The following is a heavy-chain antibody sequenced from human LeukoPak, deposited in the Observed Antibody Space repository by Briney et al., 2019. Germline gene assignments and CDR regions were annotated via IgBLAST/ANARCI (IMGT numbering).Heavy chain of an antibody. D-gene: IGHD2-15*01. J-gene: IGHJ4*02. CDR2: IYYSGST. V-gene: IGHV4-39*01. CDR3: ASPGVYCSGGSCYGAMGGSIDY. CDR1: GGSISSSSYY. Sequence: SETLSLTCTVSGGSISSSSYYWGWLRQPPGKGLEWIGSIYYSGSTYYNPSLKSRVTISVDTSKNQFSLKLSSVTAADTAVYYCASPGVYCSGGSCYGAMGGSIDYWGQGTLVTVSS.